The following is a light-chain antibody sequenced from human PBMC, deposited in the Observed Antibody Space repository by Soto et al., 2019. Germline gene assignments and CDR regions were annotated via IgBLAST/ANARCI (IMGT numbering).Light chain of an antibody. Sequence: QAVVTQEPSLTVSPGGTVTLTCASSTGAVTSAYYPSWFQQKPGQAPKPLIYNTNNKHPWTPARFSGSLLGGKAALTLSGVQPEDEADYYCLLYYGGAQVFGGGTKLTVL. CDR3: LLYYGGAQV. V-gene: IGLV7-43*01. CDR2: NTN. CDR1: TGAVTSAYY. J-gene: IGLJ2*01.